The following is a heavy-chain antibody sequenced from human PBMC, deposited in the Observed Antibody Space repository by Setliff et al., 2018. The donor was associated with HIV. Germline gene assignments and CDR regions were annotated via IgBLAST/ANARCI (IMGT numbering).Heavy chain of an antibody. CDR3: ARARTDYYDRRRRSHYYIDV. Sequence: ASVKVSCKPSEYSFTSYDINWVRQATGQGLEWMGWLNPNSHNTGYAQKFQGRVAMTWDTSISTAYMVLNHLKADDTAVYYCARARTDYYDRRRRSHYYIDVWARGATVTVSS. V-gene: IGHV1-8*01. J-gene: IGHJ6*03. CDR1: EYSFTSYD. D-gene: IGHD3-22*01. CDR2: LNPNSHNT.